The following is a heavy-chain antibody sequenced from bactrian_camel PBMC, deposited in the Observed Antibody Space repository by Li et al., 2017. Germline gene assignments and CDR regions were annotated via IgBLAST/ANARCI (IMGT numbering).Heavy chain of an antibody. D-gene: IGHD3*01. CDR3: AADPARRTGIQALDWQRYDY. CDR1: GFTFSNYF. J-gene: IGHJ4*01. V-gene: IGHV3-2*01. CDR2: IDSDDTRT. Sequence: HVQLVESGGGLVQPGGSLRLSCEGSGFTFSNYFIRWVRQAPGKELQWVASIDSDDTRTLYADSVKGRFTISRDNAKNTLYLQMNSLKPEDTAMYYCAADPARRTGIQALDWQRYDYWGQGTQVTVS.